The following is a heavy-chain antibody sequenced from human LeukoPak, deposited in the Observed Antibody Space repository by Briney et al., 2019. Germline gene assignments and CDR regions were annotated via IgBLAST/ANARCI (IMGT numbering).Heavy chain of an antibody. CDR3: ARDHDYGDYVNHAFDI. V-gene: IGHV4-39*07. Sequence: SETLSLTCTVSGGSISSSNYYWGWIRQPPGKGLEWIGSIYYSGSTYYNPSLKSRVTISVDTSKNQFSLKLSSVTAADTAVYYCARDHDYGDYVNHAFDIWGQGTMVTVSS. CDR1: GGSISSSNYY. CDR2: IYYSGST. J-gene: IGHJ3*02. D-gene: IGHD4-17*01.